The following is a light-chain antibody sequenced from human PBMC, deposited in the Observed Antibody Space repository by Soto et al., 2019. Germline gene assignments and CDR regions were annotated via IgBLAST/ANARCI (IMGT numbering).Light chain of an antibody. V-gene: IGLV2-14*01. CDR1: SSDVGGYNY. CDR2: DVT. Sequence: QSVLTQPASGSGSPGQSVTLSCTGTSSDVGGYNYVSWYQQHPVKAPKLMIYDVTNRPSGVSDRFSGSKSGNTASLTISGLQAEDEADYYCSSYTSSSTPYVFGTGTRSPS. J-gene: IGLJ1*01. CDR3: SSYTSSSTPYV.